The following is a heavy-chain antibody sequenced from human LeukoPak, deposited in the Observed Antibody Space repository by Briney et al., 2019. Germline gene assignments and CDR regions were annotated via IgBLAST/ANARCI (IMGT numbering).Heavy chain of an antibody. Sequence: GGSLRLSRAAAGFTFSSYSMHSVRQAPGKGLEYVSAISSNGGSTYYANSVKGRFTISRDNSKNTLYLQMGSLRAEDMAVYYCARASAYSSGWYYFDYWGQGTLVTVSS. CDR1: GFTFSSYS. CDR3: ARASAYSSGWYYFDY. J-gene: IGHJ4*02. V-gene: IGHV3-64*01. D-gene: IGHD6-19*01. CDR2: ISSNGGST.